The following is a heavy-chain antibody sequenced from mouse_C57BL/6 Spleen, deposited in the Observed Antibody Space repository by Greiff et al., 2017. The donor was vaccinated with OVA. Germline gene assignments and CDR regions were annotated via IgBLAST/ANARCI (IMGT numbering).Heavy chain of an antibody. CDR3: TTGDYDAGNWYFDV. V-gene: IGHV14-1*01. D-gene: IGHD2-4*01. CDR1: GFNIKDYY. Sequence: EVQLQQSGAELVRPGASVKLSCTASGFNIKDYYMHWVKQRPEQGLEWIGRIDPEDGDPEYAPKFQGKATMPADPSSNTAYLQLSSLTSEDTAVYYCTTGDYDAGNWYFDVWGTGTTVTVSS. J-gene: IGHJ1*03. CDR2: IDPEDGDP.